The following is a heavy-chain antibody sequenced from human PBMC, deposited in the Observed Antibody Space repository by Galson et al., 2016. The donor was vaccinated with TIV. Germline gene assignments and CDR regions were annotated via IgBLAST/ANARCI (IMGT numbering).Heavy chain of an antibody. V-gene: IGHV4-59*02. Sequence: ETLSLTCTVSGGSVSDLFWTWVRQPPGKGLEWIGYVSYSGTKGTNYNPSLRRRVTISIDTSSRQFSLMLTSVTAADTAIYYCARGTEDYSLDVWGQGTLVTVSS. CDR2: VSYSGTKGT. CDR3: ARGTEDYSLDV. CDR1: GGSVSDLF. D-gene: IGHD4-11*01. J-gene: IGHJ4*02.